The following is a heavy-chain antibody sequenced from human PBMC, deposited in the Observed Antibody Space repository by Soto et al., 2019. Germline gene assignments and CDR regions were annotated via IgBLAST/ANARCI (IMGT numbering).Heavy chain of an antibody. CDR3: ARLFGSQYYYNYGMDV. V-gene: IGHV3-74*01. CDR1: GFTFSSYW. Sequence: EVQLVESGGGLVQPGGSLRLSCAASGFTFSSYWMHWVRQAPGKGLVWVSRIHSDVSSTSYADSVKGRFTISRDNAKNTPYLQMNSLRAEDTAVYYCARLFGSQYYYNYGMDVWGQGTTVTVSS. J-gene: IGHJ6*02. D-gene: IGHD2-21*01. CDR2: IHSDVSST.